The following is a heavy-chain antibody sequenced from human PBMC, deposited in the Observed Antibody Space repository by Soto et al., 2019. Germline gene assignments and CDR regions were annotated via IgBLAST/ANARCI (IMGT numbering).Heavy chain of an antibody. V-gene: IGHV1-18*01. Sequence: ASVKVSCKASGYTFTNYGITWVRQAPGQGLEWMGGIGAYNGDTHYTQRLQGRVTMTTDTSTSTAYMELRGLRSDDTAIYYCARDRRTTDEQDNEYYHMDVWGKGTTVT. J-gene: IGHJ6*03. CDR1: GYTFTNYG. CDR3: ARDRRTTDEQDNEYYHMDV. D-gene: IGHD4-4*01. CDR2: IGAYNGDT.